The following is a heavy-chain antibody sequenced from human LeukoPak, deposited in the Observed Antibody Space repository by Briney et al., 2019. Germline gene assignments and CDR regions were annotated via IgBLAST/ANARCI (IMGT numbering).Heavy chain of an antibody. D-gene: IGHD3-22*01. V-gene: IGHV3-23*01. Sequence: PGGSLRLSCAASGLTFSSYVMSWVRQAPGKGLEWVSSITDSGGSTYYADSVKGRFTISRDNSKNTLYLQMNSLRAEDTAVYYCARDRSYYDSSGRNYCGMDVWGQGTTVTVSS. CDR1: GLTFSSYV. J-gene: IGHJ6*02. CDR2: ITDSGGST. CDR3: ARDRSYYDSSGRNYCGMDV.